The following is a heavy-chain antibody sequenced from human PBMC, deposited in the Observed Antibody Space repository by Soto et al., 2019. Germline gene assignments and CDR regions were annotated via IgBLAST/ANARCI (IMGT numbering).Heavy chain of an antibody. CDR3: ARRDCSSTSCYSYGSYYYYYGMDV. CDR2: IDPSDSYT. V-gene: IGHV5-10-1*01. CDR1: GYSFTSYW. Sequence: LGESLKISCKGSGYSFTSYWISWVRQMPGKGLEWMGRIDPSDSYTNYSPSFQGHVTISADKSISTAYLQWSSLKASDTAMYYCARRDCSSTSCYSYGSYYYYYGMDVWGQGTTVTVSS. D-gene: IGHD2-2*01. J-gene: IGHJ6*02.